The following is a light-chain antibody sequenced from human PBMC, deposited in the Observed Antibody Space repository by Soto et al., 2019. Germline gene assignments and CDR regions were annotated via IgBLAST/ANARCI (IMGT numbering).Light chain of an antibody. V-gene: IGKV3-20*01. Sequence: DSVLTQSPGTLSLSPGERGTLSCRASQNLGTLYLAWFQQKSGQAPRLLIYSASRRATGIPDRFTGSGSGTDFTLTINRVEPEDFAVYFCQQYAGSPRTFDQGTKVDIK. CDR3: QQYAGSPRT. CDR2: SAS. J-gene: IGKJ1*01. CDR1: QNLGTLY.